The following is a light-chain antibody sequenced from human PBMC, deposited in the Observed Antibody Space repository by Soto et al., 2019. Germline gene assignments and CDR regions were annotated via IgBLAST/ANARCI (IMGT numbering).Light chain of an antibody. CDR2: AAS. J-gene: IGKJ2*01. Sequence: EIVLTQSPGTVSLSPGERATLSCRASQSVSSNYLAWYQQKRGQAPRLLIYAASSRATGIPDRFSGSGSGTDFTLTVSRLESEDLAVYFCQHYGSSPHTFGQGTKLEIK. V-gene: IGKV3-20*01. CDR3: QHYGSSPHT. CDR1: QSVSSNY.